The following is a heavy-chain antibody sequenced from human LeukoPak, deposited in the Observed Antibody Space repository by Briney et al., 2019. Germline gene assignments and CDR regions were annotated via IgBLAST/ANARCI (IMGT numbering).Heavy chain of an antibody. Sequence: GGSLRLSCAASGFTFSRYWMTWVRQAPGKGLEWVANIKEDGSEKYSVDSVKGRFTISRDNAKNSLYLQMNSLRAEDTAVYYCVKGMAGAGWTLQDWGQGTLVTVSS. J-gene: IGHJ1*01. D-gene: IGHD6-13*01. CDR1: GFTFSRYW. CDR3: VKGMAGAGWTLQD. CDR2: IKEDGSEK. V-gene: IGHV3-7*01.